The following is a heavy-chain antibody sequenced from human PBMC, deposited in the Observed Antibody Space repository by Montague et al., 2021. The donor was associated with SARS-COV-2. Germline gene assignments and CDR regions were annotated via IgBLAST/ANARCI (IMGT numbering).Heavy chain of an antibody. CDR1: GFSFSSYA. V-gene: IGHV3-30-3*01. J-gene: IGHJ4*02. CDR2: ISYDGSNK. Sequence: SLRLSCAASGFSFSSYAMHWVRQAPGKGLEWVAVISYDGSNKYYADSVKGRFTISRDNSKNTLYLQMNSLRAEDTAVCYCARDQQLAVDYWGQGTLVTVSS. D-gene: IGHD6-13*01. CDR3: ARDQQLAVDY.